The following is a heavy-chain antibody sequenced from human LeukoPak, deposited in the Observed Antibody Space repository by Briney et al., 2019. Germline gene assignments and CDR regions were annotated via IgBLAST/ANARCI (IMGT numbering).Heavy chain of an antibody. CDR3: AKGEGDSSGYYLDAFDI. CDR1: GFTFSRYA. CDR2: ISASGVTT. D-gene: IGHD3-22*01. J-gene: IGHJ3*02. V-gene: IGHV3-23*01. Sequence: PGGSLRLSCAASGFTFSRYAMTWVRQAPGKGLEWVSGISASGVTTYYADSVKGRFTVSRDNSKNTLYLQMNSLRVEDTAVYYCAKGEGDSSGYYLDAFDIWGQGTMVTVSS.